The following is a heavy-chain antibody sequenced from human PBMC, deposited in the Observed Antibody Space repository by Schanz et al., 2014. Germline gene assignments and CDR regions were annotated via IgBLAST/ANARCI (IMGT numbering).Heavy chain of an antibody. D-gene: IGHD6-19*01. CDR1: GYTFTEYT. V-gene: IGHV1-3*01. CDR3: ARGGYSSGWYDRDIAHFDY. CDR2: INSANGNT. Sequence: QVQLVQSGPEVEKPGASVKVSCKTSGYTFTEYTMYWLRQAPGQRLEWMGWINSANGNTKYSHRFQGRVTMTTDTSTSTAYMELRSLRYDDTAVYYCARGGYSSGWYDRDIAHFDYWGQGTLVTVSS. J-gene: IGHJ4*02.